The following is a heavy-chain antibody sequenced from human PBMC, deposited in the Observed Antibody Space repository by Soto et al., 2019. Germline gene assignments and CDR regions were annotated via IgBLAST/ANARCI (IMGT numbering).Heavy chain of an antibody. J-gene: IGHJ4*02. CDR1: GEPFSGYY. CDR2: INHSGST. D-gene: IGHD5-12*01. V-gene: IGHV4-34*01. CDR3: AGNIVATISSFDY. Sequence: QVQLQQWGAGLLKPSETLSLTCAVYGEPFSGYYWSWIRQPPGKGLEWIGEINHSGSTNYNPSLKSRVTMSVDTSKNQFSLKLSSVTAADTAVYYCAGNIVATISSFDYWGQGTLVTVSS.